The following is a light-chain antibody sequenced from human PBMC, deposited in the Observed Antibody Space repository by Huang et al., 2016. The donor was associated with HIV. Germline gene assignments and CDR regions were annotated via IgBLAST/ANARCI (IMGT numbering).Light chain of an antibody. Sequence: DIHMTQSPSSLSASVGDRLTITCRASHSISSYLNWYHQKPGKAPKLLTYAASSLQTGVPSRFSSSGSGTDFTLTISSLQPEDFAIYYCQQTYNTPHTFGQGTRVEIK. CDR3: QQTYNTPHT. V-gene: IGKV1-39*01. CDR2: AAS. J-gene: IGKJ1*01. CDR1: HSISSY.